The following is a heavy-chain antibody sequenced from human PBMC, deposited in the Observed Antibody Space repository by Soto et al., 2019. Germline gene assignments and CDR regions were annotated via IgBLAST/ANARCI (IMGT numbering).Heavy chain of an antibody. J-gene: IGHJ6*02. V-gene: IGHV4-59*08. CDR3: ARRVTTDKSDYYYGMDV. CDR2: IYYSGST. Sequence: PSETLSLTCTVSGGSISSYYWSWIRQPPGKGLEWIGYIYYSGSTNYNPSLKSRVTISVDTSKNQFSLKLSSVTAADTAVYYCARRVTTDKSDYYYGMDVWGQGTTVTVSS. CDR1: GGSISSYY. D-gene: IGHD4-17*01.